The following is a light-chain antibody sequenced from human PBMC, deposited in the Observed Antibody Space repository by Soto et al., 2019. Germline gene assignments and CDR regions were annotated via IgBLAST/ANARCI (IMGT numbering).Light chain of an antibody. CDR2: GAS. J-gene: IGKJ1*01. Sequence: IVWTQSPGTLSLSPGERATLSCRASQSVSSSYLAWYQQKPGQAPRLLIYGASSRATGIPDRFSGSGSGTDFTLTISSLEPEDFAVYYCQQRSNWPWTFGQGTKVDI. CDR3: QQRSNWPWT. CDR1: QSVSSSY. V-gene: IGKV3D-20*02.